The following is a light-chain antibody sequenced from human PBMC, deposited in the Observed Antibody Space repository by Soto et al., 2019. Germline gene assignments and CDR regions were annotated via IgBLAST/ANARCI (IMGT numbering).Light chain of an antibody. CDR1: SSDVGGYNY. V-gene: IGLV2-14*01. Sequence: QSVLTQPASVSGSPGQSITISCTGTSSDVGGYNYFSWYQQHPGKAPKLMIYDVSNRPSGVSNRFSGSKSGNTASLTISGLQAEDEADYYCSSYTSSNTLYVFGTGTKLTVL. CDR2: DVS. J-gene: IGLJ1*01. CDR3: SSYTSSNTLYV.